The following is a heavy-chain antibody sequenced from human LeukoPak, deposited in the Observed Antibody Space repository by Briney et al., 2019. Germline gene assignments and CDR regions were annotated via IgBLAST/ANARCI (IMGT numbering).Heavy chain of an antibody. CDR1: GFTFSSYW. Sequence: GGSPRLSCTASGFTFSSYWMHWVRQAPGKGLVWVSRINSDGGSTGYADSVKGRFTISRDNAKNTLYLQMNSLRAEDTAVYYCARRIQGMAPYYFDYWGQGTLVTVSS. V-gene: IGHV3-74*01. CDR3: ARRIQGMAPYYFDY. CDR2: INSDGGST. D-gene: IGHD5-24*01. J-gene: IGHJ4*02.